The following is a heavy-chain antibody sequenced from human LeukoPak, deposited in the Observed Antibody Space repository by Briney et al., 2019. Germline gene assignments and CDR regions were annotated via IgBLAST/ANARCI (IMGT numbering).Heavy chain of an antibody. Sequence: GGSLRLSCAASGFTFSSYSMNWVRQAPGKGLEWVSAISGSGGSTYYADSVKGRFTISRDNSKNTLYLQMNSLRAEDTAVYYCTTVSEDTEGYWGQGTLVTVSS. CDR1: GFTFSSYS. CDR2: ISGSGGST. J-gene: IGHJ4*02. D-gene: IGHD5-18*01. V-gene: IGHV3-23*01. CDR3: TTVSEDTEGY.